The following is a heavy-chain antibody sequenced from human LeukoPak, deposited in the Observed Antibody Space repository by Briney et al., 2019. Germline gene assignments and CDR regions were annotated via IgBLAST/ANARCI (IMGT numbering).Heavy chain of an antibody. CDR2: ISGYQGST. CDR3: ARDPNCSGGNCYFDY. CDR1: GYTFTNYG. V-gene: IGHV1-18*01. D-gene: IGHD2-15*01. J-gene: IGHJ4*02. Sequence: ASVKVSCKASGYTFTNYGITWVRQAPGQGLEWMGWISGYQGSTKYAQNFQGRVTMTIDTSTSTAYMELRSLRSDDTAVYYCARDPNCSGGNCYFDYWGQGTLVTVSS.